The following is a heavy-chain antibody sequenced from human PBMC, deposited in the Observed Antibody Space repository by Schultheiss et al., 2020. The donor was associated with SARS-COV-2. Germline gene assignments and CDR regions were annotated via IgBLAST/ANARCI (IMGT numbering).Heavy chain of an antibody. CDR2: ISWDGGST. V-gene: IGHV3-43*01. D-gene: IGHD6-13*01. CDR1: GFTFDDYT. CDR3: AKDIAVSYKQQLDRYGMDV. J-gene: IGHJ6*02. Sequence: GGSLRLSCAASGFTFDDYTMHWVRQAPGKGLEWVSLISWDGGSTYYADSVKGRFTISRDNSKNSLYLQMNSLRTEDTALYYCAKDIAVSYKQQLDRYGMDVWGQGTLVTVSS.